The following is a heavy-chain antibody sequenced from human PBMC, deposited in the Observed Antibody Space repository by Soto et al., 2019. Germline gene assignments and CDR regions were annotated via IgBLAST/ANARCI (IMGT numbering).Heavy chain of an antibody. CDR3: ARGSKGGYYYGMDV. J-gene: IGHJ6*02. Sequence: QVQLQESGPGLVKPSQTLSLTCTVSGGSISSDDYYWTWIRQPPGKGLEWIGYTYYSGSTYYNPSLKSRVTISVDTSQNQFSLKLSSVTAADTAVYYCARGSKGGYYYGMDVWGQGTTVTVSS. V-gene: IGHV4-30-4*01. CDR2: TYYSGST. CDR1: GGSISSDDYY. D-gene: IGHD3-16*01.